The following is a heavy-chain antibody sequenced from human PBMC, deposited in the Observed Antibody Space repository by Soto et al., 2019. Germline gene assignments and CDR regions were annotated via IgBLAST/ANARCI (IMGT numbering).Heavy chain of an antibody. CDR1: GFTFSSYA. Sequence: EVQLLESGGGLVQPGGSLRLSCAASGFTFSSYAMSWVLQAPGKGLEWGSAISGSGGSTYYADSVKGRFTISRDNAKNQPDMQMNSLRAEDTAVYYCAKELKQLELFDCWGQGTLVTVSS. D-gene: IGHD1-7*01. CDR2: ISGSGGST. V-gene: IGHV3-23*01. J-gene: IGHJ4*02. CDR3: AKELKQLELFDC.